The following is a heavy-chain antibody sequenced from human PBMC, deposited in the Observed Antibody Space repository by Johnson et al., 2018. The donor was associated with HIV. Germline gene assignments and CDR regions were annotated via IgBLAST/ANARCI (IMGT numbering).Heavy chain of an antibody. Sequence: QVQLVESGGGVVQPGRSLRLSCRGSGFTFSKYAMYWVRQAPGKGLEWMTIISYDGYNKGYADSVKGRFTISRDNSRNTLYLQMSNLRTEETAVYYCAKGEAQEGWIQLWSYAFDFWGRGTMVTVSS. CDR1: GFTFSKYA. CDR3: AKGEAQEGWIQLWSYAFDF. J-gene: IGHJ3*01. V-gene: IGHV3-30-3*01. D-gene: IGHD5-18*01. CDR2: ISYDGYNK.